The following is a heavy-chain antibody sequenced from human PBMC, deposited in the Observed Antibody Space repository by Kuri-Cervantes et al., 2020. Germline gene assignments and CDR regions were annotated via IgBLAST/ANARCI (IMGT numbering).Heavy chain of an antibody. V-gene: IGHV1-8*01. CDR1: GYTFTSYD. Sequence: ASVKVSCKASGYTFTSYDINWVRQATGQGLEWMGWMNPNSGNTGYAQKFQGRVTMTRNTSISTAYMELGSLRSEDTAVYYCARAGSMVRGDDWFDPWGQGTLVTVSS. CDR2: MNPNSGNT. CDR3: ARAGSMVRGDDWFDP. D-gene: IGHD3-10*01. J-gene: IGHJ5*02.